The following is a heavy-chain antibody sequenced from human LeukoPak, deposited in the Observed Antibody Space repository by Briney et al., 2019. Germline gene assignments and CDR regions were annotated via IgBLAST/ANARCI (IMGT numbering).Heavy chain of an antibody. CDR2: IKQDGSEK. J-gene: IGHJ6*02. V-gene: IGHV3-7*01. Sequence: GGSLRLSCAASGFTFSSYWMSWVRQAPGKGLEWVANIKQDGSEKYYVDSVKGRFTISRDNAKNSLYLQMNSLRAEDTAVYYCARGIMMAAAARYYYYYGMDVWGQGTTVTVSS. CDR1: GFTFSSYW. D-gene: IGHD3-16*01. CDR3: ARGIMMAAAARYYYYYGMDV.